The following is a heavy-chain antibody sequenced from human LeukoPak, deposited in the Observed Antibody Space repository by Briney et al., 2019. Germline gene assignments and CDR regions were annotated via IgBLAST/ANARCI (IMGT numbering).Heavy chain of an antibody. D-gene: IGHD3-22*01. CDR3: TREGSDSYYYDSSGYPYPPDAFDI. CDR2: IKKDAGEK. Sequence: GGSLRLSCAASGFTFNIYWMSWVRQAPGKGLEWVANIKKDAGEKYFADSVKGRFTISRDNAKNSLYLQMNSLRAEDTAVYYCTREGSDSYYYDSSGYPYPPDAFDIWGQGTMVTVSS. CDR1: GFTFNIYW. J-gene: IGHJ3*02. V-gene: IGHV3-7*01.